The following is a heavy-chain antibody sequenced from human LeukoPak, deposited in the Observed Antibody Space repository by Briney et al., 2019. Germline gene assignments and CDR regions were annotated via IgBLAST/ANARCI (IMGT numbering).Heavy chain of an antibody. CDR1: GFTLSSYS. CDR3: AKAGEFGELLYFDY. CDR2: IGSSSSYI. J-gene: IGHJ4*02. D-gene: IGHD3-10*01. V-gene: IGHV3-21*01. Sequence: GGSLRLSCAASGFTLSSYSMNWVRQAPGKGLEWVSSIGSSSSYIYYADSVKGRFTISRDNAKKSVYLQMNSLRVEDTAVYYCAKAGEFGELLYFDYWGQGTLVTVSS.